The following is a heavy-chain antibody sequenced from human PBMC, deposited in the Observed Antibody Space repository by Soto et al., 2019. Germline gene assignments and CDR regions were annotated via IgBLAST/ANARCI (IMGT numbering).Heavy chain of an antibody. Sequence: QVQLVQSGAEVKKPGASVKVSCKASGYSFTSYDINWVRQASGQGLEWLGWMTPISGETGYAQKFQGRVSMTRDTSTSTAYVELSSRTYEDSAIYYCARNKWNTGDFDYWGHGTLVTVSS. J-gene: IGHJ4*01. CDR3: ARNKWNTGDFDY. D-gene: IGHD1-20*01. CDR1: GYSFTSYD. V-gene: IGHV1-8*01. CDR2: MTPISGET.